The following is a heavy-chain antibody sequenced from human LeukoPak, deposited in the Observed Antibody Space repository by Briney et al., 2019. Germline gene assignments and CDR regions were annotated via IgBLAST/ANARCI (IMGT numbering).Heavy chain of an antibody. V-gene: IGHV4-34*01. Sequence: SETLSLTCAVYGGSFSGYYWSWIRQPPGKGLEWIGEINHSGSTNYNPCLKSRVTISVDTSKNQFSLKLSSVTAADTAVYYCAREDGDGSGSYWFDPWGQGTLVSVSS. CDR2: INHSGST. CDR1: GGSFSGYY. D-gene: IGHD3-10*01. J-gene: IGHJ5*02. CDR3: AREDGDGSGSYWFDP.